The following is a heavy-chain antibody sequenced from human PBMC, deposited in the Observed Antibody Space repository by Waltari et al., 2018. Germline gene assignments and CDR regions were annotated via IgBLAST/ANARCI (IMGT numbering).Heavy chain of an antibody. CDR1: GFTFSGYG. V-gene: IGHV1-18*01. J-gene: IGHJ4*02. Sequence: QVQLMQSGPEVKKPGASVKVSCKASGFTFSGYGIAWVRQAPGQGPEWMGWISAYRGNTNLAQNFQGRVTMTTDTSTGTAYRGLRGLRSDDTAVYYCARPINYSGSYYRYFDYWGQGTLVIVSS. CDR2: ISAYRGNT. D-gene: IGHD3-10*01. CDR3: ARPINYSGSYYRYFDY.